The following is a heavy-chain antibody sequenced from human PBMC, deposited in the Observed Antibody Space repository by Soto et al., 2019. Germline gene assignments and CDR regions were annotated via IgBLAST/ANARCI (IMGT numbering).Heavy chain of an antibody. J-gene: IGHJ5*02. Sequence: GASVKVSCKASGGTFSSYAISWVRQAPGQGLEWMGRIIPILGIANYAQKFQGRVTITADKSTSTAYMELSSLRSEDTAVYYCARGLGHCSGGSCYVSWGQGTLVTVSS. CDR3: ARGLGHCSGGSCYVS. V-gene: IGHV1-69*04. D-gene: IGHD2-15*01. CDR2: IIPILGIA. CDR1: GGTFSSYA.